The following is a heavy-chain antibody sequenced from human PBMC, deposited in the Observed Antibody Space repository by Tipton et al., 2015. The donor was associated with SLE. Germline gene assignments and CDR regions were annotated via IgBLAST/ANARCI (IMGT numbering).Heavy chain of an antibody. J-gene: IGHJ5*02. CDR2: IIPIFGTA. CDR3: ARDERPWIQLWSDWFDP. V-gene: IGHV1-69*15. Sequence: QSGAEVKKPGSSVKVSCKASGGTVSNYAISWVRQVPGQGLEWMGRIIPIFGTANYAQKFQSRVTITADESTSTAYMELSSLRSEDTAVYYCARDERPWIQLWSDWFDPWGQGTLVTVSS. D-gene: IGHD5-18*01. CDR1: GGTVSNYA.